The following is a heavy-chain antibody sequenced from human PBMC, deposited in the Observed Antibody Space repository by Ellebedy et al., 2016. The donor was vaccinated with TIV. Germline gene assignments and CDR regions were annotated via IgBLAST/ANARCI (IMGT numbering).Heavy chain of an antibody. J-gene: IGHJ4*02. Sequence: GESLKISXAASGFTFSSYSMNWVRQAPGKGLEWVSYISSSSSTIYYADSVKGRFTISRDNSKNTLYLQMNSLRAEDTAVYYCARDKRRPPSVWGQGTLVTVSS. CDR2: ISSSSSTI. CDR1: GFTFSSYS. CDR3: ARDKRRPPSV. V-gene: IGHV3-48*01.